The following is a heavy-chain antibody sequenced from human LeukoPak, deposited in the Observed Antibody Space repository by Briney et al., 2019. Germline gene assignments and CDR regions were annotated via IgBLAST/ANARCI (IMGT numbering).Heavy chain of an antibody. V-gene: IGHV4-34*01. CDR3: ARGFGGGDYYDSSGYPDHFDY. J-gene: IGHJ4*02. D-gene: IGHD3-22*01. Sequence: SETLSLTCAVYGGSFSGYYWSWIRQPPGKGLEWIGEINHSGSTNYNPSLKSQVTISVDTSKNQFSLKLSSVTAADTAVYYCARGFGGGDYYDSSGYPDHFDYWGQGTLVTVSS. CDR1: GGSFSGYY. CDR2: INHSGST.